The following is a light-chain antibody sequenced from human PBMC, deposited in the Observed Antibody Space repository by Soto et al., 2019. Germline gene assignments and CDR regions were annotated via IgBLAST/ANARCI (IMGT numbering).Light chain of an antibody. J-gene: IGKJ1*01. V-gene: IGKV1-39*01. CDR1: QGISTY. CDR3: QPSYSTTWT. CDR2: AAS. Sequence: DIQMTQSPSSLSASVGERVTITCRASQGISTYLNCYQQNPGKAPKLLIYAASSLQSGVPSRFSGSGSEPDFTLTISSLQPEDFATYSCQPSYSTTWTFGQGTKVDIK.